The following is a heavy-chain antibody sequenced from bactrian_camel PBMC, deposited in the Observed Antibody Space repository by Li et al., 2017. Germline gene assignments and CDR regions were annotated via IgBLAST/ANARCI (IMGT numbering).Heavy chain of an antibody. CDR3: AADGRNGGSSYHCLDVTQFYY. J-gene: IGHJ4*01. CDR1: RSSYC. Sequence: HVQLVEYGGDSVSAGGSLRLSCVASRSSYCMGWFRQAQGKEREGVAAISSDGFTVYADSVRGRFTVSKDNANNTLWLQMDTLKPEDTAMYYCAADGRNGGSSYHCLDVTQFYYSGQGTQVTVS. D-gene: IGHD7*01. V-gene: IGHV3S55*01. CDR2: ISSDGFT.